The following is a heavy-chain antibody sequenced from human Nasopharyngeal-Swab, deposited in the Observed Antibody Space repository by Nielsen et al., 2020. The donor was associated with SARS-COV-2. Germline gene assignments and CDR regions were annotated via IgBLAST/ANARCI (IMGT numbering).Heavy chain of an antibody. D-gene: IGHD7-27*01. V-gene: IGHV3-23*01. CDR1: GFTFSSYA. Sequence: GEYPMPYRPASGFTFSSYAMSWGRQAPGKGLEWVSAISGSGGSTYYADSVKGRFTISRDNSKNTLYLQMNSLRAEDTAVYYCAKGYPWGSDAFDIWGQGTMVTVSS. CDR3: AKGYPWGSDAFDI. CDR2: ISGSGGST. J-gene: IGHJ3*02.